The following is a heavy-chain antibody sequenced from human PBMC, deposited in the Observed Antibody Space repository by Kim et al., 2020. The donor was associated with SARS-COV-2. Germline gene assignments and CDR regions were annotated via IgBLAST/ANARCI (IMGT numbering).Heavy chain of an antibody. J-gene: IGHJ3*02. Sequence: YYADSVKGRFTISRDNSKNSLYLQMNSLRTEDTALYYCAKDTYSSGVIDIWGQGTMVTVSS. D-gene: IGHD6-19*01. CDR3: AKDTYSSGVIDI. V-gene: IGHV3-43*01.